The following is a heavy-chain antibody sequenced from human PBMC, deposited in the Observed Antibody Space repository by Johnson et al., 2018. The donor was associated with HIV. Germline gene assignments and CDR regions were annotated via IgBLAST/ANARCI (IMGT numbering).Heavy chain of an antibody. D-gene: IGHD6-19*01. CDR2: IWYDGSNK. CDR1: GFTFSSYG. J-gene: IGHJ3*02. Sequence: QVQLVESGGGVVQPGGSLRLSCAASGFTFSSYGMHWVRQAPGKGLEWVAVIWYDGSNKYYADSVKGRFTISRDNSKNTLYLQRNSLRDEDTAVYYCARDIIAVAGYDAFDIWGQGTMVTVSS. CDR3: ARDIIAVAGYDAFDI. V-gene: IGHV3-33*01.